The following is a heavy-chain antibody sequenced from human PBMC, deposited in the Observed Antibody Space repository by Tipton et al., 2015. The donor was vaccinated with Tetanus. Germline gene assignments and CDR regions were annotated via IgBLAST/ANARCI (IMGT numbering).Heavy chain of an antibody. CDR1: GFTVSSNY. CDR3: ARAPRYCGGDCYHFDY. CDR2: LYSGGGP. V-gene: IGHV3-53*01. J-gene: IGHJ4*02. D-gene: IGHD2-21*02. Sequence: SLRLSCAASGFTVSSNYISWVRQAPGKGLEWVSVLYSGGGPNYADSVKGRFTISRDNSKNTLYLQMNSLRVEDTAIYYCARAPRYCGGDCYHFDYWGQGTLVTVSS.